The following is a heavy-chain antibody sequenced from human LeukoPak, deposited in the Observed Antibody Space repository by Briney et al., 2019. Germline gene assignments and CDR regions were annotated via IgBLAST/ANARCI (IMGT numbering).Heavy chain of an antibody. CDR2: IIPILGIA. Sequence: ASVKVSCKASGGTFSSYTISWVRQAPGQGLEWMGRIIPILGIANYAQKFQGRVTITADKSTSTAYMELSSLRSEDTAVYYCARDLTYHSIGYYGDPWGQGTLVTVSS. V-gene: IGHV1-69*04. D-gene: IGHD3-22*01. CDR3: ARDLTYHSIGYYGDP. CDR1: GGTFSSYT. J-gene: IGHJ5*02.